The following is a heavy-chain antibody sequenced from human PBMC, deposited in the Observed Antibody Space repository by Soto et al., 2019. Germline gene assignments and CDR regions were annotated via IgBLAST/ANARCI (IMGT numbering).Heavy chain of an antibody. J-gene: IGHJ4*02. CDR1: GFTVSNNY. V-gene: IGHV3-53*01. CDR2: IYSGGYT. D-gene: IGHD3-10*01. Sequence: EVQLVESGGGLIQPGGSLRLSCAVSGFTVSNNYMSWVRQAPGKGLEGVSVIYSGGYTAYGDSVKGRFTISRDNSKNTLFPQKNTLGAAHPAVYYCGAHPGGGGYWGQGTLVTVSS. CDR3: GAHPGGGGY.